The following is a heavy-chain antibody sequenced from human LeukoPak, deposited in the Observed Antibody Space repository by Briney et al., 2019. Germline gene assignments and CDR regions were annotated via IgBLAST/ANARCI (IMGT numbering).Heavy chain of an antibody. CDR1: GFTFSSYA. CDR2: ISGSGGST. V-gene: IGHV3-23*01. Sequence: PGGSLRLSCAASGFTFSSYAMSWVRQAPGKGLEWVSAISGSGGSTYYADSVKGRFTISRDNSKNTLYLQMNSLRAEDTAVYYCAKGPGLRSSGFRPFDYWGQGTLVTVSS. D-gene: IGHD6-19*01. CDR3: AKGPGLRSSGFRPFDY. J-gene: IGHJ4*02.